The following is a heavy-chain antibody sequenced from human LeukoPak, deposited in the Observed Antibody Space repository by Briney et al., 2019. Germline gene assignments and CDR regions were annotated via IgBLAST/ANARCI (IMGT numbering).Heavy chain of an antibody. CDR3: ARSRRRAWFGELLSSPYGMDV. J-gene: IGHJ6*02. D-gene: IGHD3-10*01. CDR2: ISSSSSTI. Sequence: QPGGSLRLSCAASGFPFNTQDMRWVRQAPGKGLEWVSYISSSSSTIYYADSVKGRFTISRDNAKNSLYLQMNSLRAEDTAVYYCARSRRRAWFGELLSSPYGMDVWGQGTTVTVSS. CDR1: GFPFNTQD. V-gene: IGHV3-48*01.